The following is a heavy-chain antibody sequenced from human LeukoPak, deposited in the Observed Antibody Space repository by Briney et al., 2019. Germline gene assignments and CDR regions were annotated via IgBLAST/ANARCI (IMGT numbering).Heavy chain of an antibody. D-gene: IGHD4-17*01. CDR2: IYPGDSDT. CDR1: GYSFTSYW. V-gene: IGHV5-51*01. Sequence: GESLKISCKGSGYSFTSYWIGWVRQMPGKGLEWMGIIYPGDSDTRYSPSFQGQVTTSADKSISTAYLQWSSLKASDTAMYYCARCGLTTVTTSMVYFQHWGQGTLVTVSS. J-gene: IGHJ1*01. CDR3: ARCGLTTVTTSMVYFQH.